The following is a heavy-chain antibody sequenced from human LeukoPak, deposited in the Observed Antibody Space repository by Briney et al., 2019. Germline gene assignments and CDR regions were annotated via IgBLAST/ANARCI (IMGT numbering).Heavy chain of an antibody. V-gene: IGHV4-39*07. J-gene: IGHJ4*02. CDR1: GGSISSSSYH. CDR2: INHSGST. D-gene: IGHD6-6*01. Sequence: SETLSLTCTVSGGSISSSSYHWGWIRQPPGKGLEWIGEINHSGSTNYNPSLKSRVTISVDTSKNQFSLKLSSVTAADTAVYYCARGSENSSPLDFDYWGQGTLVTVSS. CDR3: ARGSENSSPLDFDY.